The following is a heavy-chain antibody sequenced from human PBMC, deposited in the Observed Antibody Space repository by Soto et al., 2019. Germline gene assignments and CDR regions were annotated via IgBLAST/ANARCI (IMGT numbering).Heavy chain of an antibody. CDR2: IYHIGSP. V-gene: IGHV4-31*03. J-gene: IGHJ5*01. CDR3: VRDRALDSTGHWLDF. CDR1: GRPVTSGGYY. Sequence: QVQLQESGPGLVKPSQTLSLTCTVSGRPVTSGGYYWTWIRQHPVKGLEWIGYIYHIGSPSYNPSLKSRLTMALDTSKNQFSLNLTSVTAADTAIYYCVRDRALDSTGHWLDFWGQGTLVTVSS. D-gene: IGHD1-1*01.